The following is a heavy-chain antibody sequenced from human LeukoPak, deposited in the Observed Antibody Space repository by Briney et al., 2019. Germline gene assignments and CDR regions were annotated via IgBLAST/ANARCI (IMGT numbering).Heavy chain of an antibody. CDR1: GYTFTGYY. V-gene: IGHV1-2*02. D-gene: IGHD3-10*01. Sequence: ASVKVSCRASGYTFTGYYMHWVRQAPGQGLEWMGWINPNSGGTNYAQKFQGRVTMTRDTSISTAYMELSRLRSDDTAVYYCAREGSGSVYYGMDVWGQGTTVTVSS. J-gene: IGHJ6*02. CDR3: AREGSGSVYYGMDV. CDR2: INPNSGGT.